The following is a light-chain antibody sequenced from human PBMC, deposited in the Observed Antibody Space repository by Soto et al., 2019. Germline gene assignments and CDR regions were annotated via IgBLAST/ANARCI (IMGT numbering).Light chain of an antibody. CDR3: QHYSTWLWT. CDR2: GAS. J-gene: IGKJ1*01. V-gene: IGKV3-15*01. Sequence: EIVMTQSPATLSVSPGERATLSCRASQSVDSKLAWYQQKPGQGPRLLIYGASSRATGIPARFSGSGSGTEFTLTISSLQSEDFAVYYCQHYSTWLWTFGQGTKVKI. CDR1: QSVDSK.